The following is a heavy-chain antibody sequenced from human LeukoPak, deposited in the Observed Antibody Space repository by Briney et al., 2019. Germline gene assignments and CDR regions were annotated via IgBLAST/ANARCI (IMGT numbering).Heavy chain of an antibody. D-gene: IGHD6-6*01. J-gene: IGHJ6*03. Sequence: GGSLRLSCTASGFTFSDYWMTWVRQAPGKGPEWVANIKQDGSDKYYVDSVKGRFTISRDNAKNALYLQVNSLRAEDTAVYYCARGQYSSPPYYMDVWGKGTTVTVSS. CDR1: GFTFSDYW. CDR2: IKQDGSDK. V-gene: IGHV3-7*01. CDR3: ARGQYSSPPYYMDV.